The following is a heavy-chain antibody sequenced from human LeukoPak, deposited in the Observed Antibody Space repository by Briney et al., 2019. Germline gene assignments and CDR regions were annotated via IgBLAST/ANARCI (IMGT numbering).Heavy chain of an antibody. V-gene: IGHV1-8*01. Sequence: GASVKVSCKASGYTFTSYDINWVRQATGQGLEWMGWMNPNSGNTGYAQKFQGRVTMTRNTSISTAYMELSSLRSEDTAVYYCARERRAHIVVVTAYWFDPWGQGTLVTVSS. J-gene: IGHJ5*02. CDR2: MNPNSGNT. D-gene: IGHD2-21*02. CDR3: ARERRAHIVVVTAYWFDP. CDR1: GYTFTSYD.